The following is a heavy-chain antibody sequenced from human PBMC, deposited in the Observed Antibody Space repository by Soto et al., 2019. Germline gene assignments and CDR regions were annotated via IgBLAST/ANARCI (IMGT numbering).Heavy chain of an antibody. Sequence: PWKELECIGYIYYSGSTNYNSSLKSRVTISVDTSKNQFSLQLSSVIAADTAVYYCAIFVQAEDGIRDTVPVSAFLLNRSSDL. V-gene: IGHV4-59*01. D-gene: IGHD3-3*01. CDR3: AIFVQAEDGIRDTVPVSAFLLNRSSDL. J-gene: IGHJ2*01. CDR2: IYYSGST.